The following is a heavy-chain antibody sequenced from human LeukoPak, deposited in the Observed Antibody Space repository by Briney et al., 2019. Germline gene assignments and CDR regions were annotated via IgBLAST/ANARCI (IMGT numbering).Heavy chain of an antibody. CDR3: ARSSGYYYDSSGPGAFDI. CDR2: IYTSGST. J-gene: IGHJ3*02. Sequence: SQTLSLTCTVSGGSISSGSYYWSWIRQPAGKGLEWIERIYTSGSTNYNPSLKSRVTISVDTSKYQFSLKLSSVTAADTAVYYCARSSGYYYDSSGPGAFDIWGQGTMVTVS. CDR1: GGSISSGSYY. V-gene: IGHV4-61*02. D-gene: IGHD3-22*01.